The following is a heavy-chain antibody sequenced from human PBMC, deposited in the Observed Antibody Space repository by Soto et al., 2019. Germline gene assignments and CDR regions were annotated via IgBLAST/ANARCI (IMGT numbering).Heavy chain of an antibody. V-gene: IGHV3-23*01. D-gene: IGHD5-12*01. Sequence: EVQLLESGGGLVQPGGSLRLSCAASGFSFSRYAMMWVRQAPGKGQEWVAGMTGSGGDIRYADSVKGRFTISKDNSKNTLYLQMNSLRAEDTAIYYCVKDAVYNDGLWLVANWGQGTLVTVSS. CDR3: VKDAVYNDGLWLVAN. CDR2: MTGSGGDI. J-gene: IGHJ4*02. CDR1: GFSFSRYA.